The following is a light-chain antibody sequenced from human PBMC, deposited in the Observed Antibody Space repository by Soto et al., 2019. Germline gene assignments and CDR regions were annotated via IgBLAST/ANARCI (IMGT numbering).Light chain of an antibody. CDR1: SSDVGIYDY. V-gene: IGLV2-14*01. CDR3: SSFSSDSTPLV. CDR2: EVT. J-gene: IGLJ2*01. Sequence: QSALTQSASVSGSPGQSISISCTGTSSDVGIYDYVSWYQHHPGKAPKLMVYEVTNRPSGVSNRFSGSKSGNTASLTISGLQAEDEADYYCSSFSSDSTPLVFGGGTKLTVL.